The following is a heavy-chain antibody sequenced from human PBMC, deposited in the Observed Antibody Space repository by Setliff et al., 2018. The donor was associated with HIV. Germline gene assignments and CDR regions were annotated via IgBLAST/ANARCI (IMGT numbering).Heavy chain of an antibody. CDR2: IHTTGSI. J-gene: IGHJ4*02. CDR1: GGSIRTGNYY. D-gene: IGHD6-19*01. V-gene: IGHV4-61*09. Sequence: SETLSLTCIVSGGSIRTGNYYWNWIRQPAGKGLEWIGHIHTTGSITYNPSLRSRVTISLDTSKNQVSLSLASVTAADTAVYYCARDGGGSGWSLGEFDFWGQGTLVTVSS. CDR3: ARDGGGSGWSLGEFDF.